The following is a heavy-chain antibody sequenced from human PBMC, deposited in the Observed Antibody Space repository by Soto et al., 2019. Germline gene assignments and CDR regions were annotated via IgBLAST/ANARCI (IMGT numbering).Heavy chain of an antibody. CDR3: ARQGYYGSGSYSGGYYFDY. CDR1: GGTFSSYA. J-gene: IGHJ4*02. Sequence: QVQLVQSGAEVKKPGSSVKVSCKASGGTFSSYAISWVRQAPGQGLEWMGGISAYNGNTNYAQKLQGRVTMTTDTSTSTAYMELRSLRSDDTAVYYSARQGYYGSGSYSGGYYFDYWGQGTLVTVSS. V-gene: IGHV1-18*01. CDR2: ISAYNGNT. D-gene: IGHD3-10*01.